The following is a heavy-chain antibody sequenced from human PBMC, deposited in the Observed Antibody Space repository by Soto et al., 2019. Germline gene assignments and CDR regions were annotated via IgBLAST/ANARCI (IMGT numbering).Heavy chain of an antibody. Sequence: ASVKVSCKASGYTFTSYGISWVRQAAGQGLEWMGWISAYNGNTNYAQKLQGRVTMTTDTSTSTAYMELRSLRSDDTAVYYCARDSIAVAGTWFDYWGQGTLVTVSS. CDR1: GYTFTSYG. CDR2: ISAYNGNT. J-gene: IGHJ4*02. V-gene: IGHV1-18*01. CDR3: ARDSIAVAGTWFDY. D-gene: IGHD6-19*01.